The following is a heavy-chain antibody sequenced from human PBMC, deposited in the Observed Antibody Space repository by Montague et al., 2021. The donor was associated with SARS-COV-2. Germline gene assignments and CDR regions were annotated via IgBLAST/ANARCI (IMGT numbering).Heavy chain of an antibody. D-gene: IGHD2-8*01. CDR3: ATITLGYCTNGVCQPPDY. CDR2: ISDSGST. CDR1: GGSLLRGDYY. J-gene: IGHJ4*02. Sequence: TLSLTCTVSGGSLLRGDYYWTWIRQHPGTFLEWIGYISDSGSTYYTRALKSRVTISVDTSKNQFSLKLSSVTAADTAVYYCATITLGYCTNGVCQPPDYWGQGTLVTVSS. V-gene: IGHV4-30-4*08.